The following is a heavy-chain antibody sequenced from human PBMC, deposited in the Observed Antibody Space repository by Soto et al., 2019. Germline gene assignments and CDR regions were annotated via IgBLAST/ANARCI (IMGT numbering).Heavy chain of an antibody. V-gene: IGHV1-2*02. CDR3: ARGGGVGVAGSAAFDM. D-gene: IGHD3-3*01. CDR2: INPATGAA. J-gene: IGHJ3*02. CDR1: GYPVTAYY. Sequence: QLHLVQSGAVVKKPGASVTVSCSASGYPVTAYYMHWVRQAPGRGLEWMGGINPATGAAKYTQTFPGRVTMTRETSTSTVFMELGGLTSEDTAGFFCARGGGVGVAGSAAFDMWGQGTLVTVSS.